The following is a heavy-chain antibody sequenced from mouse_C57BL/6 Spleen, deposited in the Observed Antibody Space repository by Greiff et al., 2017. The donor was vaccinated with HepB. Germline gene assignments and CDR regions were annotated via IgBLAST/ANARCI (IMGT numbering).Heavy chain of an antibody. J-gene: IGHJ3*01. CDR3: ARDPYYDYDGDPWFAY. Sequence: EVQGVESGGDLVKPGGSLKLSCAASGFTFSSYGMSWVRQTPDKRLEWVATISSGGSYTYYPDSVKGRFTISRDNAKNTLYLQMSSLKSEDTAMYYCARDPYYDYDGDPWFAYWGQGTLVTVSA. V-gene: IGHV5-6*01. D-gene: IGHD2-4*01. CDR1: GFTFSSYG. CDR2: ISSGGSYT.